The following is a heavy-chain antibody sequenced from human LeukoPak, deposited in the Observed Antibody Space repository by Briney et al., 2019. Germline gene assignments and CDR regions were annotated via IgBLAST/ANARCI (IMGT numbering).Heavy chain of an antibody. Sequence: GGSLRLSCAASGFTFSSYWMSWVRQAPGKGLEWVANIKQDGSEKYYVDSVKGRFTISRDNAKNSLYLQMNSLRAEDTAVYYCARVDYDSSGYCDYWGQGTLVTVSS. CDR1: GFTFSSYW. CDR2: IKQDGSEK. CDR3: ARVDYDSSGYCDY. D-gene: IGHD3-22*01. J-gene: IGHJ4*02. V-gene: IGHV3-7*04.